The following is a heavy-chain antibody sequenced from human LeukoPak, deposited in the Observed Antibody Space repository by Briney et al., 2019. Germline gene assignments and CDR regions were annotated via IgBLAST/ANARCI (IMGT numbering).Heavy chain of an antibody. J-gene: IGHJ6*02. CDR1: GGSISSGGYY. Sequence: PSQTLSLTCTVSGGSISSGGYYWSWIRQHPGKGLEWIGYIYYSGSTYYNPSLKSRVTISVDTSKNQFSLKLSSVTAADTAVYYCARDLREMDYGDYNYYYGMDVWGQGTTVTVSS. V-gene: IGHV4-31*03. CDR3: ARDLREMDYGDYNYYYGMDV. CDR2: IYYSGST. D-gene: IGHD4-17*01.